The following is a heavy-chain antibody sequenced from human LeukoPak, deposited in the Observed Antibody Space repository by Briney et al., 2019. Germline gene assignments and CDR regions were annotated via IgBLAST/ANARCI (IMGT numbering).Heavy chain of an antibody. CDR2: IYYSGST. J-gene: IGHJ6*02. CDR1: GGSITSYY. CDR3: ARDRGEGAYYYGSGSSDGMDV. Sequence: SETLSLTCTVSGGSITSYYWSWIRQPPGKGLEWIGYIYYSGSTNYNPSLKSRVTISVDTSKNQFSLKLSSVTAADTAVYYCARDRGEGAYYYGSGSSDGMDVWGQGTTVTVSS. V-gene: IGHV4-59*01. D-gene: IGHD3-10*01.